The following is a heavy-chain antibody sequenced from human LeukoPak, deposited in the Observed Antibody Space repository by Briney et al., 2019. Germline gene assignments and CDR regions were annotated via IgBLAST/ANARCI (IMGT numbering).Heavy chain of an antibody. V-gene: IGHV3-30*02. CDR1: GFTVSGYG. D-gene: IGHD2-2*01. Sequence: GGSLRLSCAASGFTVSGYGMLWVRQVPGNRLEWVAFIHFDGSNKYHADSVKGRFTISRENSKNTLYLQMNCLILDDTAVYYCAKDHVGYCRSTSCYDAFEIWGQGTMVTVSS. CDR2: IHFDGSNK. J-gene: IGHJ3*02. CDR3: AKDHVGYCRSTSCYDAFEI.